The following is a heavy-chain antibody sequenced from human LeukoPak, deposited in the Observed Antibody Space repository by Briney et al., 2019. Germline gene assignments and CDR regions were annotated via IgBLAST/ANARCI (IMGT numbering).Heavy chain of an antibody. CDR2: ISGSGGSS. V-gene: IGHV3-23*01. Sequence: GGSLRLSCAASGFIFSSFAMSWVRQAPGKGLEWVSGISGSGGSSYYADSVKGRFTISGDSSKNTLYLQMNSLRDEDTAVYYCAKDHVRVPAGIEFIYYYYMDVWGKETTVTVSS. J-gene: IGHJ6*03. CDR3: AKDHVRVPAGIEFIYYYYMDV. D-gene: IGHD2-2*02. CDR1: GFIFSSFA.